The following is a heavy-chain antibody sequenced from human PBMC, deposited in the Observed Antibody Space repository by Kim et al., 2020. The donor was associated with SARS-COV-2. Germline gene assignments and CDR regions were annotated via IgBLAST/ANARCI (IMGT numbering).Heavy chain of an antibody. Sequence: DSVKGRFTSSRDNAKNSLYLQMNRLGDEDTAVYYCAGGEAITGTYLFVDCWGPGTLVTVSS. V-gene: IGHV3-48*02. J-gene: IGHJ4*02. D-gene: IGHD1-20*01. CDR3: AGGEAITGTYLFVDC.